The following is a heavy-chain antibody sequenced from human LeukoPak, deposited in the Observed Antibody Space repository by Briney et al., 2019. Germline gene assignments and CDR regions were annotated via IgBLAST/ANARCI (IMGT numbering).Heavy chain of an antibody. D-gene: IGHD5-18*01. J-gene: IGHJ4*02. Sequence: PGGSLRLSCAASGFTFSSYAMHWVRQAPGKGLEWVAVISYDGSNKYYADSVKGRFTISRDNSKNTLCLQMNSLRAEDTAVYYCARDEAGDTARGNYYFDYWGQGTLVTVSS. V-gene: IGHV3-30-3*01. CDR3: ARDEAGDTARGNYYFDY. CDR1: GFTFSSYA. CDR2: ISYDGSNK.